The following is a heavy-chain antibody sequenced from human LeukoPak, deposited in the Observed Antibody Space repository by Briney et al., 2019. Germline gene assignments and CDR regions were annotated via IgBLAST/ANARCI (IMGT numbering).Heavy chain of an antibody. CDR3: ARELYNYYDSSGYYPDAFDI. CDR2: INPNSGGT. Sequence: ASVKVSCKASGYTFTGYYMHWVRQAPGQGLEWMGWINPNSGGTNYAQNFQGRVTMTRDTSISTAYMELSRLRSDDTAVYYCARELYNYYDSSGYYPDAFDIWGQGTMVTVSS. CDR1: GYTFTGYY. V-gene: IGHV1-2*02. J-gene: IGHJ3*02. D-gene: IGHD3-22*01.